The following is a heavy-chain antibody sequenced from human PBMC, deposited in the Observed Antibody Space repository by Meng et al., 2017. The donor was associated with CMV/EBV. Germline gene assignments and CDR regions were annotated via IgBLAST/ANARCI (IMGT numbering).Heavy chain of an antibody. CDR2: FSWNSGSI. J-gene: IGHJ4*02. V-gene: IGHV3-9*01. Sequence: GGSLRLSCAASGFTFVDYAMHWVRQAPGQGLEWVSGFSWNSGSIGYADSVKGRFTISRDNAKNSLYLQMNSLRAEDTALYYCAKDHDFWSGYSYYFDYWGQGTLVTVSS. CDR3: AKDHDFWSGYSYYFDY. D-gene: IGHD3-3*01. CDR1: GFTFVDYA.